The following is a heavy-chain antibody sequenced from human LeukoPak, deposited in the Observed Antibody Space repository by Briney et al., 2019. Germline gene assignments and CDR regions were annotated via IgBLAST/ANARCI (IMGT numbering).Heavy chain of an antibody. CDR1: GGSISNSSYY. Sequence: SETLSLTRTVSGGSISNSSYYWGWIRQPPGKGLEWIGSIYYSGSTYYNSSLKSRVTISVETSKNQFSLKLSSVTAADTAVYYCASHSSYVSPFRSWGRGPLVTVSP. V-gene: IGHV4-39*01. CDR2: IYYSGST. D-gene: IGHD3-10*02. CDR3: ASHSSYVSPFRS. J-gene: IGHJ5*02.